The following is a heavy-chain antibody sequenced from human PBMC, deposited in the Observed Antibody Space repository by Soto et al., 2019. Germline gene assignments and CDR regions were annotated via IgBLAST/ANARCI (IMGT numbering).Heavy chain of an antibody. V-gene: IGHV1-18*01. CDR1: GYTFTSYG. CDR2: ISAYNGNT. CDR3: VRVHYYNWNYVRAGAPGDY. D-gene: IGHD1-7*01. Sequence: ASVKVSCKASGYTFTSYGISWVRQAPGQGLEWMGWISAYNGNTNYAQKLQGRVTMTTDTSTSTAYMELRSLRSDDTAVYYCVRVHYYNWNYVRAGAPGDYWGQGTLVTVSS. J-gene: IGHJ4*02.